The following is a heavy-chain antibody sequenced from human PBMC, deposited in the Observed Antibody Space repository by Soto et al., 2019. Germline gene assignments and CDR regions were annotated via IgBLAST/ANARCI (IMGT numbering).Heavy chain of an antibody. CDR2: TYYRSKWYN. J-gene: IGHJ6*04. Sequence: PSQTLSLNCAISGDSVSSNSAAWNWIRQSPSRGLEWLGRTYYRSKWYNDYAVSVKSRITINPDTSKNQFSLQLNSVTPEDTAVYYCARVPTTVTTAYYYYYGMDVWGKGTMVTVSS. CDR3: ARVPTTVTTAYYYYYGMDV. V-gene: IGHV6-1*01. D-gene: IGHD4-4*01. CDR1: GDSVSSNSAA.